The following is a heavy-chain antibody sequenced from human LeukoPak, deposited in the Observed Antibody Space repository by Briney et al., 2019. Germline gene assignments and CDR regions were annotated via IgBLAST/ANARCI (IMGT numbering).Heavy chain of an antibody. V-gene: IGHV4-39*07. D-gene: IGHD2-2*01. Sequence: SETLSLTCTISGGSVSSNDYYWGWIRQPPGRGLEWIGAIHYSGSTYYKASLKSRVTISIDTSKNQFSLKLSSVTAADTAVYYCARGPAAATGYWGQGTLVTVSS. J-gene: IGHJ4*02. CDR2: IHYSGST. CDR1: GGSVSSNDYY. CDR3: ARGPAAATGY.